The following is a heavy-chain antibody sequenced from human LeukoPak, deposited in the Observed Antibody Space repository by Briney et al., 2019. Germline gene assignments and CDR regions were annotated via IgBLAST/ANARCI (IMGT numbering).Heavy chain of an antibody. CDR1: GFSFSSYA. D-gene: IGHD3-3*01. Sequence: GGSLRLSCAASGFSFSSYAMPWVRQGPGKGLEWVAVISYDGSNKYYADSVKGRFTISRDNSKNTLYLQMNSLRAEDTAVYYCARGGWTYYDFWSGYYTWPAIPPIDYWGQGTLVTVSS. CDR3: ARGGWTYYDFWSGYYTWPAIPPIDY. V-gene: IGHV3-30-3*01. CDR2: ISYDGSNK. J-gene: IGHJ4*02.